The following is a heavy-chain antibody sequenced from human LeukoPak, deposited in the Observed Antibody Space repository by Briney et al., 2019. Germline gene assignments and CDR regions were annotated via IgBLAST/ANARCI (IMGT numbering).Heavy chain of an antibody. CDR3: ARDHFRTTPGVRSDY. D-gene: IGHD3-3*02. V-gene: IGHV1-2*02. Sequence: ASVKVSCKASGYTFTGYYMHWVRQGPGQGLEWMGWINPNSGGTNYAQKFQGRVTMTRDTSISTAHMELSRLRSDDTAVYYCARDHFRTTPGVRSDYWGQGTLVTVSS. CDR1: GYTFTGYY. J-gene: IGHJ4*02. CDR2: INPNSGGT.